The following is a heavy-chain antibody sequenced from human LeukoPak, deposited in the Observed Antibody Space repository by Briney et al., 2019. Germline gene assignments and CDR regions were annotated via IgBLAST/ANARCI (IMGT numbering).Heavy chain of an antibody. CDR2: ISSSSSYI. CDR3: ARDQGDGFDI. CDR1: GFTFSSYS. J-gene: IGHJ3*02. V-gene: IGHV3-21*01. Sequence: GGSLRLPCAASGFTFSSYSMNWVRQAPGKGLEWVSSISSSSSYIYYADSVKGRFTISRDNAKNSLYLQMNSLRAEDTAVYYCARDQGDGFDIWGQGTMVTVSS.